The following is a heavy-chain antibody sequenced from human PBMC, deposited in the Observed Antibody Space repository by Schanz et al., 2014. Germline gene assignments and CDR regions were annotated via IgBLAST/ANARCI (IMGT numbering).Heavy chain of an antibody. CDR3: ARDLSSLIQGDV. J-gene: IGHJ6*04. CDR1: GFTFSNHA. V-gene: IGHV3-23*01. Sequence: EVHLLESGGGLVQPGGSLRLSCAASGFTFSNHAMTWVRQAPGKGLDWVSAISGSGSSTYYADSVKGRFTISRDNSKNTLYLQMNNLRAENTAVYFCARDLSSLIQGDVWGKGTTVTVSS. D-gene: IGHD2-2*01. CDR2: ISGSGSST.